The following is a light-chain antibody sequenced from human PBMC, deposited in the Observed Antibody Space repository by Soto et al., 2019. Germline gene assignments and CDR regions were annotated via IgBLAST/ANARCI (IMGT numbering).Light chain of an antibody. V-gene: IGKV2-30*02. CDR3: MQKTQRPHA. Sequence: DVVLTQSPLSLPVTLGQPASISCRSSQSLVHGDGNTYLYWFLQRPGQSPRRLIYKVSKRDSGVPDRFSGSGSGTAFTLRISRVEAEDVGIYYCMQKTQRPHAFGPGTKLEIK. CDR2: KVS. CDR1: QSLVHGDGNTY. J-gene: IGKJ2*01.